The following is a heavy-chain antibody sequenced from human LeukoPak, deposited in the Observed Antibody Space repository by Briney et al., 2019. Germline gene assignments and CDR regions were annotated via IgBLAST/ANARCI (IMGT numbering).Heavy chain of an antibody. V-gene: IGHV3-23*01. CDR1: GLIFSTYA. CDR3: AREANYDCSGSFDH. J-gene: IGHJ4*02. Sequence: GGSLRLSCAASGLIFSTYAMSCVRQAPGKGLEWVSCINARGHSAYYANSVKGRLTISRDNSKNTVSLQMSSLRADDTAQYYCAREANYDCSGSFDHWGQGTLVTVSS. D-gene: IGHD3-22*01. CDR2: INARGHSA.